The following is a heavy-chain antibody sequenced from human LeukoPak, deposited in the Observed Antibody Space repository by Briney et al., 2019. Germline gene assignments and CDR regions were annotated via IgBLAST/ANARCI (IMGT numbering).Heavy chain of an antibody. Sequence: SETLSLTCTVSGGSISSGAYYWSWIRQPPGKDLEWIGYIYYSGNAYYSPSLKTRVTISVDTSKNQYSLKLNSVTAADTAVYYCARDYAGAFDIWGQGTMVTVSS. D-gene: IGHD4-17*01. CDR3: ARDYAGAFDI. CDR1: GGSISSGAYY. V-gene: IGHV4-30-4*08. CDR2: IYYSGNA. J-gene: IGHJ3*02.